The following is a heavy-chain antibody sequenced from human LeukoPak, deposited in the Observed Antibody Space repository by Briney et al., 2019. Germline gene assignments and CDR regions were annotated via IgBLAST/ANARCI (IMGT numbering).Heavy chain of an antibody. Sequence: PSETLSLTCSVSIGSISSSKWWSWVRPSPVKGLEWIGCIYYSGSTNYNPSLKSRVTISVDTSKNQFSLKLSSVTAADTAVYYCARTRNDYGGNYYFDYWGQGTLVTVSS. V-gene: IGHV4-4*02. CDR2: IYYSGST. J-gene: IGHJ4*02. CDR1: IGSISSSKW. CDR3: ARTRNDYGGNYYFDY. D-gene: IGHD4-23*01.